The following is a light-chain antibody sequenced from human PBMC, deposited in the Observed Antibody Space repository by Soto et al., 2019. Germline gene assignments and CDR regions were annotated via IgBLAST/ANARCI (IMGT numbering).Light chain of an antibody. V-gene: IGKV3-11*01. J-gene: IGKJ2*01. CDR3: QQRSYWPPVYT. CDR2: DAS. CDR1: QSVSSY. Sequence: EIVLTQSPATLSLSPGERATLSCRASQSVSSYLAWYQQKPGQAPRLLIYDASNRATGIPARFSGSGSGTDFTLTIISLEPEDFAVYYCQQRSYWPPVYTFGQGTKLEIK.